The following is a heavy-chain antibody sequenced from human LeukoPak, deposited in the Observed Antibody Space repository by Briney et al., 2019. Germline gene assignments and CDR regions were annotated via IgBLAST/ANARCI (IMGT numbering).Heavy chain of an antibody. V-gene: IGHV4-31*03. D-gene: IGHD3-10*01. Sequence: SETLPLTCTVSADSLSSGGHYWACIRQFPGKGLESIGFIHHSGRSRHNPSLKDRVAISVDTSRKQFALKLSSVTAADTAMYYCARGGNRFGGFYFDYWGQGIQVIVSS. CDR2: IHHSGRS. CDR1: ADSLSSGGHY. CDR3: ARGGNRFGGFYFDY. J-gene: IGHJ4*02.